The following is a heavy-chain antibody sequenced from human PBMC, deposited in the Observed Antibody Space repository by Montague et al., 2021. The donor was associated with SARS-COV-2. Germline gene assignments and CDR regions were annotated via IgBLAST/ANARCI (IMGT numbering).Heavy chain of an antibody. V-gene: IGHV4-39*01. J-gene: IGHJ4*03. CDR1: RGSLRLTSYH. CDR3: ANVSSGSYDY. CDR2: IYYTGST. D-gene: IGHD1-26*01. Sequence: SETLSLTCTVSRGSLRLTSYHWGWVRQPPGKGLEWIGSIYYTGSTYYDPSLESRVTMSVDNSKNQFSLMLTSVTAADTAVYYCANVSSGSYDYWGHGSLVTVSS.